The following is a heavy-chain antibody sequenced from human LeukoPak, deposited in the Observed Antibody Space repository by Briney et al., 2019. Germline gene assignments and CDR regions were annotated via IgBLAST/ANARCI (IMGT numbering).Heavy chain of an antibody. CDR1: GGSFSGYY. Sequence: PSETLSLTCAVYGGSFSGYYWSWIRQPPGKGLEWIGYIYYSGSTNYNPSLKSRVTISVDTSKNQFSLKLSSVTAADTAVYYCASYSGYPLSSFDYWGQGTLVTVSS. CDR2: IYYSGST. CDR3: ASYSGYPLSSFDY. V-gene: IGHV4-59*01. D-gene: IGHD5-12*01. J-gene: IGHJ4*02.